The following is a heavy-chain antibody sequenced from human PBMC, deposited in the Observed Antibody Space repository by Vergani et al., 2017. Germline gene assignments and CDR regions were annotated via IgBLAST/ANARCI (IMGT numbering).Heavy chain of an antibody. CDR2: ISAYNGNT. V-gene: IGHV1-18*01. J-gene: IGHJ4*02. D-gene: IGHD2-2*01. CDR1: GYTFTSYG. Sequence: QVQLVQSGAEVKKPGASVKVSCKASGYTFTSYGITWVRQAPGQGLEWMGWISAYNGNTDYEQNLQDSVTMTTDTSTNTAYMELRSLRSDDTAVYYCAREVRGCSRTSCSPYYFDYWGQGTLVTVSS. CDR3: AREVRGCSRTSCSPYYFDY.